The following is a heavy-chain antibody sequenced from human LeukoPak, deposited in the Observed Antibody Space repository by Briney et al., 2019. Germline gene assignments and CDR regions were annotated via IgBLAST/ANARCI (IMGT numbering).Heavy chain of an antibody. Sequence: SETLSLTCTVSGGSISSSSYYWGWIRQPPGKGLEWIGYIYYSGSTNYNPSLKSRVTISVDTSKNQFSLKLSSVTAADTAVYYCARLEPADYRLDYWGQGTLVTVSS. J-gene: IGHJ4*02. CDR1: GGSISSSSYY. CDR2: IYYSGST. V-gene: IGHV4-61*05. CDR3: ARLEPADYRLDY. D-gene: IGHD4-11*01.